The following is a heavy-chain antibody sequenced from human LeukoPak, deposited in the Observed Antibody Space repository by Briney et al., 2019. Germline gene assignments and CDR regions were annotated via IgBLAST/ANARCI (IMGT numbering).Heavy chain of an antibody. Sequence: GESLRLSCAASGFTFSSFAMSWVRQAPGRGLEWVSSISGSGASTYYADSVKGRFTISRDNAKNSLYLQMNSLRAEDTAVYYCARGGSSGSVSDYWGQGTLVTVSS. CDR3: ARGGSSGSVSDY. J-gene: IGHJ4*02. V-gene: IGHV3-23*01. D-gene: IGHD6-19*01. CDR2: ISGSGAST. CDR1: GFTFSSFA.